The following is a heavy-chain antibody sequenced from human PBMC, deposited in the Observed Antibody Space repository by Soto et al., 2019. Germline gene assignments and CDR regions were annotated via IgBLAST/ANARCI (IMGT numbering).Heavy chain of an antibody. CDR2: ISGSGGST. Sequence: EVQLLESGGGLVQRGGSLSLSCAASGFTFSSYAMSWVRQAPGKGLEWVSAISGSGGSTSYADSVKGRFTISRDNSKNTLYLQMNSLRAEDTAVYYCAKERGYTVTNVDFDYWGQGTLVTVSS. D-gene: IGHD4-4*01. V-gene: IGHV3-23*01. CDR3: AKERGYTVTNVDFDY. CDR1: GFTFSSYA. J-gene: IGHJ4*02.